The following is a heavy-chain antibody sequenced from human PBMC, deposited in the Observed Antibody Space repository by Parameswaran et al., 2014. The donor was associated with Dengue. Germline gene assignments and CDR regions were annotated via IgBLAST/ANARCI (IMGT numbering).Heavy chain of an antibody. J-gene: IGHJ4*02. D-gene: IGHD6-19*01. CDR2: INHSGST. V-gene: IGHV4-34*01. CDR1: GGSFSGYY. Sequence: SQTLSLTCAVYGGSFSGYYWSWIRQPPGKGLEWIGEINHSGSTNYNPSLKSRVTISVDTSKNQFSLKLSSVTAADTAVYYCASGYSSGWYGYWGQGTLVTVSS. CDR3: ASGYSSGWYGY.